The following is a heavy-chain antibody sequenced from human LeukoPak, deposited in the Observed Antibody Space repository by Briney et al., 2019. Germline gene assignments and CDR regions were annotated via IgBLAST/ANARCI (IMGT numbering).Heavy chain of an antibody. V-gene: IGHV1-8*01. J-gene: IGHJ4*02. CDR2: MNPHWGNT. D-gene: IGHD6-19*01. Sequence: ASVKVSCKASGYTFTSYDINWVRQATGQGLEWMEWMNPHWGNTGYPQKFQGRVTITRNTSISTAYMELSRLRSQETAVYYCARVGYSSGWYTGTSEYYFDYWGQGTLVTVSS. CDR1: GYTFTSYD. CDR3: ARVGYSSGWYTGTSEYYFDY.